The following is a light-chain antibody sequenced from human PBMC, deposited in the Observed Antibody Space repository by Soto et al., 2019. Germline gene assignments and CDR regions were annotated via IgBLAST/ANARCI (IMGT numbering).Light chain of an antibody. V-gene: IGLV2-23*01. CDR3: CSYAGSSTYVV. CDR2: EGS. CDR1: SSDVGSYNL. J-gene: IGLJ2*01. Sequence: QSALTQPASVSGSPGQSITISCTGTSSDVGSYNLVSWYQQHPGKAPKLMIYEGSKRPSGVFNRFSGSKSGNAASLTISGLQAEDEADYYCCSYAGSSTYVVFGGGTKLTVL.